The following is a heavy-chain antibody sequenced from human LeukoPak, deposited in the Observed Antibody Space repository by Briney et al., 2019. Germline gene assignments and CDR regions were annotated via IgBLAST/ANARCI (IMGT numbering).Heavy chain of an antibody. J-gene: IGHJ4*02. CDR2: ITSSGGRT. Sequence: GGSLRLSCAASGFTFSDYDMSWVRQAPGKGLEWVPAITSSGGRTYYADSVRGRFTISRDKSRNTLYLQMNSLRAEDTAVYYCAKDRDLFGVLPLFHYWGQGTLVTVSS. CDR3: AKDRDLFGVLPLFHY. V-gene: IGHV3-23*01. CDR1: GFTFSDYD. D-gene: IGHD3-3*01.